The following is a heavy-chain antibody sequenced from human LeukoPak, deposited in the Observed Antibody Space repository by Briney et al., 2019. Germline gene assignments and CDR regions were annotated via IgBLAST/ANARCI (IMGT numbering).Heavy chain of an antibody. V-gene: IGHV3-30-3*01. CDR2: ISYDGSNK. CDR3: ASPSRDGYKGYFDY. D-gene: IGHD5-24*01. J-gene: IGHJ4*02. CDR1: GFTFSSYA. Sequence: RAGGSLRLSCAASGFTFSSYAMHWVRQAPGKGLEWVAVISYDGSNKYYADSVKGRFTISRDNSKNTLYLQMNSLRAEDTAVYYCASPSRDGYKGYFDYWGQGTLVTVSS.